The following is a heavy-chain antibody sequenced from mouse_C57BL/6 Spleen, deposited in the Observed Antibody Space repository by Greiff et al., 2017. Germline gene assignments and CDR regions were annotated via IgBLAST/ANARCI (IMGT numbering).Heavy chain of an antibody. CDR1: GYTFTDYN. D-gene: IGHD2-3*01. CDR3: ARRDGYYGYFDV. CDR2: INPNNGGT. V-gene: IGHV1-22*01. J-gene: IGHJ1*03. Sequence: VQLQQSGPELVKPGASVKMSCKASGYTFTDYNMHWVKQSHGQSLEWIGYINPNNGGTSYNQKFKGKATLTVNKSSSTAYMELRSLTSEDSAVYDCARRDGYYGYFDVWGTGTTVTVSS.